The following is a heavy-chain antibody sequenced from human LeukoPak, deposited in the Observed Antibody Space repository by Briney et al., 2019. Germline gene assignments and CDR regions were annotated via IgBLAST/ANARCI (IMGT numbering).Heavy chain of an antibody. Sequence: SETLSLTCTVSGDSISSYYWSWIRQPPGKELEWIGYIYYTGSTNYNPSLKSRVTISVDTSKNQFSLKVSSVTAADTAVYYCATNWSDFDYWGPGTLVTVSS. CDR2: IYYTGST. D-gene: IGHD1-1*01. CDR3: ATNWSDFDY. V-gene: IGHV4-59*01. J-gene: IGHJ4*02. CDR1: GDSISSYY.